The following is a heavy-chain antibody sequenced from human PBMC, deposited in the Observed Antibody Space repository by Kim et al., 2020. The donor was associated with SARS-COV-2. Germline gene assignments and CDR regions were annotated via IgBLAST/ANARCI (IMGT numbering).Heavy chain of an antibody. Sequence: GGSLRHSCAASGFTFSGSAIHWVRQASGKGLEWVGRIRSKANSYATAYAASVKGRFTISRDDSKNTAYLQMNSLKTEDTAIYYCTSVPGTTLAFWDAFVIWGQGTMVTVSS. CDR1: GFTFSGSA. V-gene: IGHV3-73*01. D-gene: IGHD1-1*01. CDR2: IRSKANSYAT. J-gene: IGHJ3*02. CDR3: TSVPGTTLAFWDAFVI.